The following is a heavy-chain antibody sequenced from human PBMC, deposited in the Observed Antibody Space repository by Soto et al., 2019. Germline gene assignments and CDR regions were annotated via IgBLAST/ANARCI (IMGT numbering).Heavy chain of an antibody. CDR1: GGSISSRGSMSGRNFY. CDR2: ISYSGGS. CDR3: ARERPDGARLDP. J-gene: IGHJ5*02. V-gene: IGHV4-39*07. Sequence: SETLSLTCTVSGGSISSRGSMSGRNFYWGWMRQPPGKGLEWIASISYSGGSFYNSSLKSRLTISVDTSKNQFSLKLSSVTAADTAVYYCARERPDGARLDPWGQGTLVTVSS. D-gene: IGHD6-6*01.